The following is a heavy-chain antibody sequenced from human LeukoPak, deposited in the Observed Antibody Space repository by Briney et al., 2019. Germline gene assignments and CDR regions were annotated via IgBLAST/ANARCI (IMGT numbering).Heavy chain of an antibody. V-gene: IGHV3-21*01. CDR2: ISTSSSYI. J-gene: IGHJ4*02. D-gene: IGHD3-3*01. Sequence: PGGSLRLSCAASGFTFSDYEMNWDRQAPGKGLQWVSSISTSSSYIYYADSVKGRFTISRDNAKNSLYLKMNSLRAEDTAVYYCASSTYDFWSGSQKEGDYWGQGTLVTVSS. CDR3: ASSTYDFWSGSQKEGDY. CDR1: GFTFSDYE.